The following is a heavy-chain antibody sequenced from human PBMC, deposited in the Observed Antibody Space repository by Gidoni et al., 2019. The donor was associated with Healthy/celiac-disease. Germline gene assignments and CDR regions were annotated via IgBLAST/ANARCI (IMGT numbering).Heavy chain of an antibody. CDR3: AKDRYDFWSGYPPYFDY. V-gene: IGHV3-43*02. D-gene: IGHD3-3*01. CDR1: AFPFVASA. CDR2: ISGDGGST. J-gene: IGHJ4*02. Sequence: EVQLVESGGGVVQPGGSLRLSCAASAFPFVASAMHWVRQAPRKGLEGVSLISGDGGSTYYADSVKGRFTISRDNSKNSLYLQMNSLRTEDTALYYCAKDRYDFWSGYPPYFDYWGQGTLVTVSS.